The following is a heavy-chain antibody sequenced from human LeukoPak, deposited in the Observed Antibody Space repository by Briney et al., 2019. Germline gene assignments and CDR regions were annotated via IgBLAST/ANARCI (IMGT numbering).Heavy chain of an antibody. CDR1: GFTFSSYG. J-gene: IGHJ4*02. CDR3: ARGDGYSSSWYDY. Sequence: PGRSLRPPCAASGFTFSSYGMHWVRQAPGKGLEWVAVIWYDGSNKYYADSVKGRFTISRDNSKNTLYLQMNSLRAEDTAVYYCARGDGYSSSWYDYWGQGTLVTVSS. D-gene: IGHD6-13*01. V-gene: IGHV3-33*01. CDR2: IWYDGSNK.